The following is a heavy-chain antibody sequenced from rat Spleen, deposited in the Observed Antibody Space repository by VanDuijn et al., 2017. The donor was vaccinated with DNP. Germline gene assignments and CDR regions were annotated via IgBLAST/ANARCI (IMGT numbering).Heavy chain of an antibody. CDR2: VSSGGST. V-gene: IGHV2-6*01. CDR1: GVSLTSNT. Sequence: QVQLKESGPGLVQPSQTLSLTCTVSGVSLTSNTVAWVRQPPGKGLEWIAAVSSGGSTYYNSALKPRLSISRDTSKSQVFLKMNSMQTEDTARYFCARSDYHDGSHYYGYFDYWGQGVMVTVSS. D-gene: IGHD1-12*02. J-gene: IGHJ2*01. CDR3: ARSDYHDGSHYYGYFDY.